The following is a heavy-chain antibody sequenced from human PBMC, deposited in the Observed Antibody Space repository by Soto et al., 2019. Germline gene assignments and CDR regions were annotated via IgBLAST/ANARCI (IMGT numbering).Heavy chain of an antibody. V-gene: IGHV1-18*01. CDR2: ISAYNGNT. J-gene: IGHJ4*02. D-gene: IGHD3-16*01. Sequence: QVQLVQSGAEVKKPGASVKVSCKTSGYTFTNFGLSWVRQAPGQGLEWMGWISAYNGNTNYAQNFQGRVTMTTDTSTSTAYMELRSLRSDDKAVYHCASGGTPLDFWGQGTLVTVSS. CDR3: ASGGTPLDF. CDR1: GYTFTNFG.